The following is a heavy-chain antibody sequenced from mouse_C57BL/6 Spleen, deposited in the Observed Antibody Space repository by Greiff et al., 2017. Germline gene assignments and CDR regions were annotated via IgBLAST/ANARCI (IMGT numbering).Heavy chain of an antibody. CDR1: GFTFSDYG. J-gene: IGHJ4*01. V-gene: IGHV5-17*01. CDR3: ARRDPLYAMDY. CDR2: ISSGSSTI. Sequence: DVMLVESGGGLVKPGGSLKLSCAASGFTFSDYGMHWVRQAPEKGLEWVAYISSGSSTIYYADTVKGRFTISRDNAKNTLFLQMTSLRSEDTAMDYCARRDPLYAMDYWGQGTSVTVSS.